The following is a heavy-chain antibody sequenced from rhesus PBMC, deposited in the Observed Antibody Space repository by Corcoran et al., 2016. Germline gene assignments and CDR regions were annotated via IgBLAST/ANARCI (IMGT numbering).Heavy chain of an antibody. Sequence: QLQLQESGPGLVKPSETLSLTCAVSGGSIRSTRWSWIRQPPGTGLEWIGRISGSGGSTSYNPSLKSRVTISTDTSKNQFSLKLSSVTAADTAVYYCARKVGVVSAKNRFDVWGPGVLVTVSS. D-gene: IGHD2-39*02. J-gene: IGHJ5-1*01. V-gene: IGHV4-173*01. CDR2: ISGSGGST. CDR3: ARKVGVVSAKNRFDV. CDR1: GGSIRSTR.